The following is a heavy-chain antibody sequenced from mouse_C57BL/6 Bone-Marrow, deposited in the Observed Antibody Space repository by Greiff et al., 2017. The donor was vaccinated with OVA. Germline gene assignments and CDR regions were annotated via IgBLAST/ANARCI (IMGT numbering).Heavy chain of an antibody. CDR3: ARHWGYAMDY. V-gene: IGHV5-12*01. CDR1: GFTFSDYY. J-gene: IGHJ4*01. CDR2: ISNGGGST. Sequence: EVKLQESGGGLVQPGGSLKLSCAASGFTFSDYYMYWVRQTPEKRLEWVAYISNGGGSTYYPDTVKGRFTISRDNAKNTLYLQMSRLKSEETAMYYCARHWGYAMDYWGQGTSVTVSS.